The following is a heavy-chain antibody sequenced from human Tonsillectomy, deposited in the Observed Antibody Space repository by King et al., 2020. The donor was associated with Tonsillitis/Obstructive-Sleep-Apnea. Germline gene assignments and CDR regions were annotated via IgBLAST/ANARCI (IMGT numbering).Heavy chain of an antibody. V-gene: IGHV4-59*01. CDR1: GGSISSYY. CDR2: IYYSGST. CDR3: ARDMVLEAGGDAFDI. Sequence: VQLQESGPGLVKPSETLSLTCTVSGGSISSYYWSWIRQPPGKGLEWIGYIYYSGSTNYHPSLKSRVTISGDTSKNQFSLKLSSVTAADTAVYYCARDMVLEAGGDAFDIWGQGTMVTVSS. D-gene: IGHD2-8*01. J-gene: IGHJ3*02.